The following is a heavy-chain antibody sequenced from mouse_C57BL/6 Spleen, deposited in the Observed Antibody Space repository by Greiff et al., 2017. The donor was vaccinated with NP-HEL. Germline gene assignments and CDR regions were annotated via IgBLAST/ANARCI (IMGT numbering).Heavy chain of an antibody. Sequence: QVQLKESGAELVRPGASVTLSCKASGYTFTDYEMHWVKQTPVHGLEWIGAIDPETGGTAYNQKFKGKAILTAAKSSSTAYMELRSLTSEDSAVYYCTRGCYGSIEFAYWGQGTLVTVSA. CDR3: TRGCYGSIEFAY. D-gene: IGHD1-1*01. V-gene: IGHV1-15*01. CDR2: IDPETGGT. J-gene: IGHJ3*01. CDR1: GYTFTDYE.